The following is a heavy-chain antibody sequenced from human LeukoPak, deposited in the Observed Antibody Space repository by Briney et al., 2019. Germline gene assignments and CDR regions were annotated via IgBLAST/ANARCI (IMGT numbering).Heavy chain of an antibody. CDR3: ARGWDERGAFDI. CDR1: GYTFTSYD. V-gene: IGHV1-8*03. J-gene: IGHJ3*02. Sequence: GASVKVSCKASGYTFTSYDINWVRQATGQGLEWMGWMNPNSGNTGYAQKFQGRVTITRNTSISTAYMELSSLRSEDTAVYYCARGWDERGAFDIWGQGTMVTVSS. D-gene: IGHD1-26*01. CDR2: MNPNSGNT.